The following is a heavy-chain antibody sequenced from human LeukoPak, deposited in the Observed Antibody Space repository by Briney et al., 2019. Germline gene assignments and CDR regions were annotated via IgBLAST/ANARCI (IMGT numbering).Heavy chain of an antibody. CDR1: GFTFSSYE. CDR2: ISSSGSTI. CDR3: ARDARIVGATW. V-gene: IGHV3-48*03. J-gene: IGHJ4*02. D-gene: IGHD1-26*01. Sequence: GGSLRLSCEASGFTFSSYEMKLVGQAPGKGLEGVSYISSSGSTIYYADSVKSRFHISRDNANNSLYLQMNSLRAEDTAVYYWARDARIVGATWWGQGTLVTVSS.